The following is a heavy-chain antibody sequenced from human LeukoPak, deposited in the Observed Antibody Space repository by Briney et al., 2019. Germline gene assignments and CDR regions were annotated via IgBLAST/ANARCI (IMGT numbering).Heavy chain of an antibody. CDR1: GFTFSDAW. J-gene: IGHJ4*02. CDR3: STEGRVAGTQHPFDY. D-gene: IGHD6-19*01. Sequence: PRGSLRLSCAASGFTFSDAWMNWVRQAPGKGLEWVGRIKSKTDGGTTGFAAPVKGRFTISRDDSTNTVYLQMNSLGTGDTAVYYCSTEGRVAGTQHPFDYWGRGTLVTVSS. CDR2: IKSKTDGGTT. V-gene: IGHV3-15*07.